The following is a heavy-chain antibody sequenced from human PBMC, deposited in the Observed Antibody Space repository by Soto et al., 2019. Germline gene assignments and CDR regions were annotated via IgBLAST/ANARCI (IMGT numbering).Heavy chain of an antibody. CDR1: GFTFGDYA. J-gene: IGHJ3*02. CDR2: IRSKAYGGTT. D-gene: IGHD3-22*01. Sequence: EVQLVESGGGLVKPGRSLRLSCTASGFTFGDYAMSWFRQAPGKGLEWVGFIRSKAYGGTTEYAASVKGRFTISRDDSKSIAYLQMNSLKTEDTAVYYCTRGPTSYYYDSSGMDAFDIWGQGTMVTVSS. CDR3: TRGPTSYYYDSSGMDAFDI. V-gene: IGHV3-49*05.